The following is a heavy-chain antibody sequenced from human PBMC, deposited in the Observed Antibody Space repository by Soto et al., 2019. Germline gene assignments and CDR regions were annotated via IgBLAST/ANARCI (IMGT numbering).Heavy chain of an antibody. Sequence: PSETLSLTCTVSGGSISSYYWSWIRQPPGKGLEWIGYIYYSGSTNYNPSPKSRVTISVDTSKNQFSLKLSSVTAADTAVYYCARDEGSFDYWGQGTLVTVS. CDR2: IYYSGST. J-gene: IGHJ4*02. V-gene: IGHV4-59*01. CDR1: GGSISSYY. CDR3: ARDEGSFDY.